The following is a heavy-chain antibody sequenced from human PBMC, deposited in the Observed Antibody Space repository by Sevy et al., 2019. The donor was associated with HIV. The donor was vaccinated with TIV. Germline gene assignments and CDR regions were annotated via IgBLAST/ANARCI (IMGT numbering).Heavy chain of an antibody. CDR3: ATDRISDWFFDS. D-gene: IGHD3-9*01. Sequence: GGSLRLSCTASGFTFTDYVMNWVRQAPGRGLEWVSSIGGSGGSTHYADSVKGRFTISRDNSKNTLYLQMNSLRAEDTAVCYSATDRISDWFFDSWGQGTLVTVSS. CDR1: GFTFTDYV. J-gene: IGHJ4*02. CDR2: IGGSGGST. V-gene: IGHV3-23*01.